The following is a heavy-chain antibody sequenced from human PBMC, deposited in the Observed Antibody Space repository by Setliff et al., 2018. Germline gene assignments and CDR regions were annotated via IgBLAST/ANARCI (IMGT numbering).Heavy chain of an antibody. J-gene: IGHJ1*01. CDR2: ISLYDGHS. V-gene: IGHV1-18*01. D-gene: IGHD5-12*01. CDR3: ARGNPAERYEY. CDR1: GYNFKTYA. Sequence: ASVKVSCKASGYNFKTYAISWVRQAPGQGLEWMGFISLYDGHSNYAQNFQGRLTVTTDTSTSTAYMELSSLRFDDTAVYYCARGNPAERYEYWGQGTLVTVSS.